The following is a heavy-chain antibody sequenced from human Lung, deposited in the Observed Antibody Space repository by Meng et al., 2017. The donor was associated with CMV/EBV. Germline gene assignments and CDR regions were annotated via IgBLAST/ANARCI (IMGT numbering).Heavy chain of an antibody. CDR2: INPSGGST. D-gene: IGHD5-12*01. Sequence: SXXVSCKASGYTFTSYYMHWVRQAPGQGLEWMGIINPSGGSTSYAQKFQGRVTMTRDTSTSTVYMELSSLRSEDTAVYYCARKPVLGAMDYWGQGTLVTVAS. V-gene: IGHV1-46*01. CDR3: ARKPVLGAMDY. CDR1: GYTFTSYY. J-gene: IGHJ4*02.